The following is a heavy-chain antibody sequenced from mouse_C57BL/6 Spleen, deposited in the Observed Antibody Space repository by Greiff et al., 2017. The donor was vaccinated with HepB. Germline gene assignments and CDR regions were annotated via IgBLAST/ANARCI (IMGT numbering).Heavy chain of an antibody. CDR1: GYTFTSYW. CDR3: ERTNHYDAMDY. J-gene: IGHJ4*01. D-gene: IGHD1-1*02. V-gene: IGHV1-7*01. CDR2: INPSSGYT. Sequence: QVQLKQSGAELAKPGASVKLSCKASGYTFTSYWMHWVKQRTGKGLEWIGYINPSSGYTKYNQKFKDKATLTADKSSSTAYMQLSSLTYEDSAVYYCERTNHYDAMDYWGQGTSVTVSS.